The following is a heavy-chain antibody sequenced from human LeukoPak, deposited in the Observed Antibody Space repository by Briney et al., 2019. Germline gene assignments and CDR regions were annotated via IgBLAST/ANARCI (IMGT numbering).Heavy chain of an antibody. CDR2: INPSGGSP. J-gene: IGHJ4*02. Sequence: ASVKVTCKASGYTFTTYYIHWVRQAPGQGLEWVGIINPSGGSPTYAQKFQGRVTMTRDTSTSTVYMELSSLRSEDTAVYYCARGSHELLWFGELSYFDYWGQGTWSPSPQ. CDR3: ARGSHELLWFGELSYFDY. D-gene: IGHD3-10*01. CDR1: GYTFTTYY. V-gene: IGHV1-46*01.